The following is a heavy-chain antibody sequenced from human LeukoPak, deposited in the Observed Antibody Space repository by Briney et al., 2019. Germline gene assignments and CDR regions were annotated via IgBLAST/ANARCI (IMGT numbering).Heavy chain of an antibody. Sequence: GGSLRLSCAASGFTFSSYAMSWVRQAPGKGLEWVSAISGSGVSTYYADSVKGRFTISRDNSKNTLYLQMNSLRAEDTAVYYCAKDRIVVGPAAIPFDYWGQGTLVTVSS. CDR2: ISGSGVST. CDR3: AKDRIVVGPAAIPFDY. CDR1: GFTFSSYA. J-gene: IGHJ4*02. V-gene: IGHV3-23*01. D-gene: IGHD2-2*01.